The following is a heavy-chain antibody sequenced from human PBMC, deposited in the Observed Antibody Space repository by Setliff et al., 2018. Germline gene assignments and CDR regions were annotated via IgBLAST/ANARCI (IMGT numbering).Heavy chain of an antibody. V-gene: IGHV3-30*01. CDR3: VRDSPSSLYNFWSGCSDY. Sequence: GGSLRLSCAASGFTFNSYAMHWVRQAPGKGLEWLAVISYDGINKYHADSVRGRFTISRDNSKNTLFLQMNSLRTDDTAVFYCVRDSPSSLYNFWSGCSDYWGQGTLVTVSS. CDR2: ISYDGINK. CDR1: GFTFNSYA. D-gene: IGHD3-3*01. J-gene: IGHJ4*02.